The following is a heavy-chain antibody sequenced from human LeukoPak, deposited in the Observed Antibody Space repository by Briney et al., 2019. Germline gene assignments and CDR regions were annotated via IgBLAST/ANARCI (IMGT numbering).Heavy chain of an antibody. CDR1: GFSFSTYW. D-gene: IGHD6-13*01. Sequence: GGSLRLSCSASGFSFSTYWMSWVRQTPATGLEFVANIDQDGSVRTYMDSLKGRSPISRDNAKKSMYLEINSLIADDTAVYYCARDPGSSSFDLWGRGALVTVSS. V-gene: IGHV3-7*01. CDR2: IDQDGSVR. J-gene: IGHJ4*02. CDR3: ARDPGSSSFDL.